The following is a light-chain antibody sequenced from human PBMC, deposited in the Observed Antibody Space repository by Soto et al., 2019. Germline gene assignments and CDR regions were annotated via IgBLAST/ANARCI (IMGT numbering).Light chain of an antibody. J-gene: IGLJ2*01. Sequence: QSALTQPASVSGSPGQSITISCTGTNNHIGTYALFSWYQQHPGKAPKLIIFEVTKRPSGVSIRFSGYKSGNMAFLTISGLQAEDEADYYCCSYVRSNILVAFGGGTKVTVL. CDR2: EVT. CDR1: NNHIGTYAL. V-gene: IGLV2-23*02. CDR3: CSYVRSNILVA.